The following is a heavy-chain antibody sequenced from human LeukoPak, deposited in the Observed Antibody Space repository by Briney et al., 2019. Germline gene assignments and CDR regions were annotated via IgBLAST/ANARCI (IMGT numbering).Heavy chain of an antibody. D-gene: IGHD6-19*01. Sequence: PSKTLSLTCAVYGGSFSGYYWSWIRQPPGKGLEWIGEINHSGSTNYNPSLKSRVTISVDTSKNQFSLKLSSVTAADTAVYYCARSLRDSSGWAPFDYWGQGTLVTVSS. J-gene: IGHJ4*02. CDR2: INHSGST. CDR1: GGSFSGYY. CDR3: ARSLRDSSGWAPFDY. V-gene: IGHV4-34*01.